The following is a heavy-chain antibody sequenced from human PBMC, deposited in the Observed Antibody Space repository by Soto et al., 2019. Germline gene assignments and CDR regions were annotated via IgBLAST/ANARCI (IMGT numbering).Heavy chain of an antibody. V-gene: IGHV3-13*05. D-gene: IGHD2-21*02. CDR2: IDTTGAP. Sequence: EVQLVESGGGLAQPGGSLRLSCAASGFTFSRYDMHWVRQGTGKGLEWVSGIDTTGAPYYSGSVKGRFTISRENAKNSLFLEMDSLRPRDTAVYYCARESGDWSAVDYWGQGTLVTVSS. J-gene: IGHJ4*02. CDR1: GFTFSRYD. CDR3: ARESGDWSAVDY.